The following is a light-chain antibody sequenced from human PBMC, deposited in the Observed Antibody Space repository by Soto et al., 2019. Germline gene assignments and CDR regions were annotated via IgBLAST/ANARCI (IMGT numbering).Light chain of an antibody. Sequence: RVLTQAPVTLYLSPGERATLSCRASQSVSRYLTWYQQKPGQGPRVLIYGASSRATGIPDRFSGSGSGTDFTLTINRLEPEDFAVYYCQQYGISPPTFGQGAKVDIK. V-gene: IGKV3-20*01. J-gene: IGKJ1*01. CDR3: QQYGISPPT. CDR2: GAS. CDR1: QSVSRY.